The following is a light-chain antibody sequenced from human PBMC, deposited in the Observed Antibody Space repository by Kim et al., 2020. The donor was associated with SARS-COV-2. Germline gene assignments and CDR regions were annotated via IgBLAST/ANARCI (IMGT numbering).Light chain of an antibody. CDR3: QAWDSSIYV. CDR1: KLGDNY. V-gene: IGLV3-1*01. J-gene: IGLJ1*01. CDR2: RDN. Sequence: SYELTQPPSVSVSPAQTASITCSGDKLGDNYASWYQQKPGQSPVVVIFRDNRRPSGITERLSGSNSGTTATLTISGSQAMDEADYYGQAWDSSIYVVGTG.